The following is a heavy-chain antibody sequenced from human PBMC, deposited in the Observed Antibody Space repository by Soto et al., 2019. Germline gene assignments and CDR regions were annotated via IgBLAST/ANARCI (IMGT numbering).Heavy chain of an antibody. Sequence: SETLSLTCTVSGGSVTSASNHWGWIRQPPGKGLEWIATFHYSGSTWYSPSLKSRVTISVDTSKNQFSLKLTSVTAADTAVYYCARSFCRDAVRCNWFDPWGQGTLVTVSS. CDR3: ARSFCRDAVRCNWFDP. CDR1: GGSVTSASNH. CDR2: FHYSGST. D-gene: IGHD2-8*01. J-gene: IGHJ5*02. V-gene: IGHV4-39*01.